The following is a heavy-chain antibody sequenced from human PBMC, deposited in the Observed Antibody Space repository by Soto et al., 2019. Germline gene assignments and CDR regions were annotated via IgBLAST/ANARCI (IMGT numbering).Heavy chain of an antibody. J-gene: IGHJ4*02. V-gene: IGHV4-34*01. CDR2: INHSGST. CDR3: ARVSYYGSGSHRRYVDY. Sequence: QVQLQQWGAGLLKPSETLSLTCAVYGGSFSGYYWSWIRQPPGKGLEWMGEINHSGSTNYNPSLKSRVTISVDPSMNQFSLQLSSVTAADTAVYYGARVSYYGSGSHRRYVDYWGQGTLVSVSS. D-gene: IGHD3-10*01. CDR1: GGSFSGYY.